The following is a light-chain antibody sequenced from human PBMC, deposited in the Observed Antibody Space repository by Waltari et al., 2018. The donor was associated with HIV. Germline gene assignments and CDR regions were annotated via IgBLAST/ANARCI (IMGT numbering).Light chain of an antibody. CDR3: AAWDDGLNGPV. V-gene: IGLV1-47*01. CDR1: SPTIGHHS. Sequence: QSALTQPPSASGTPGQRVTISCSVSSPTIGHHSVYWYQHLPGMPTHILTMRRDLRPSGVPDRFSASKAGTSASLAISGLRSEDEADYHCAAWDDGLNGPVFGGGTKLTVL. CDR2: RRD. J-gene: IGLJ3*02.